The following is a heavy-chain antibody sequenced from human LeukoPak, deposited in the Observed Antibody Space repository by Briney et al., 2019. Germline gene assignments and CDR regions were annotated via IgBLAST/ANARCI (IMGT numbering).Heavy chain of an antibody. J-gene: IGHJ4*02. CDR2: ISSSGSTI. V-gene: IGHV3-11*04. CDR3: ARGHYDVLAASYKWTPDY. D-gene: IGHD3-9*01. CDR1: GFTFSDYY. Sequence: GGSLRLSCAASGFTFSDYYMSWIRQAPGKGLEWVSYISSSGSTIYYADSVKGRFTTSRDNAKSSLSLQLNSLRVEDTAVYYCARGHYDVLAASYKWTPDYWGQGTLVTVSS.